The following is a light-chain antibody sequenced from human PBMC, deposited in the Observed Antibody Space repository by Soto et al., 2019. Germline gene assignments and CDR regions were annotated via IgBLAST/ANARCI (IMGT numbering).Light chain of an antibody. CDR1: QSVSSN. Sequence: EIVMTQSPATLSVSPGERATLSCRASQSVSSNLAWYQQKPGQAPRLLIYGASTRATGIPARLSGSGSGAEFILIISSLQSEDFSVYCCHQYNNWPPWTFGQGTKVEIK. CDR2: GAS. CDR3: HQYNNWPPWT. V-gene: IGKV3-15*01. J-gene: IGKJ1*01.